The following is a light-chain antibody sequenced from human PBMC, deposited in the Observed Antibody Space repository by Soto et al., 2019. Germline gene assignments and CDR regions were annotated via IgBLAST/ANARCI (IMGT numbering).Light chain of an antibody. CDR1: QSVSSSY. CDR3: QQYGSSPYT. J-gene: IGKJ2*01. CDR2: GAS. V-gene: IGKV3-20*01. Sequence: EIVLTQSPGTLSLSPGERATLSCRASQSVSSSYLAWYQQKPGQAPRLLIYGASSRATGIPDRFSGSGSGTDFTVTISRLEPDYFAVYYCQQYGSSPYTFGQATKLEIK.